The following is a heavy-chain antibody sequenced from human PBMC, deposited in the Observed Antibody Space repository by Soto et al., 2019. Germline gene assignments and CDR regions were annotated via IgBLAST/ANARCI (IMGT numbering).Heavy chain of an antibody. V-gene: IGHV1-8*01. CDR3: AREKTSYGMDV. J-gene: IGHJ6*02. CDR2: MNPISGNT. Sequence: QVQLVQSGAEVKKPGASVKVSCKASGYTFTSYDINLVRQATGQGLEWVGWMNPISGNTGYAQKFQGRVTMTRNTSISTAYMEMSSLRSEDTAVYYCAREKTSYGMDVWGQGTTVTVSS. CDR1: GYTFTSYD.